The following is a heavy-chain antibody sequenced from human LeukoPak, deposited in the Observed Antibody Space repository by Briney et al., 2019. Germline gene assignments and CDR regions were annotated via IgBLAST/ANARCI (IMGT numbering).Heavy chain of an antibody. D-gene: IGHD1-7*01. CDR3: ARQAGNWNYGD. CDR1: GGSISSSSYY. CDR2: IYYSGST. V-gene: IGHV4-39*01. Sequence: PSETLSLTCTVSGGSISSSSYYWGWIRQPPGKGLEWIGSIYYSGSTYYNPSLKSRVTISVDTSKNQFSLKLSSVTAADTAVYNCARQAGNWNYGDWGQGTLVTVSS. J-gene: IGHJ4*02.